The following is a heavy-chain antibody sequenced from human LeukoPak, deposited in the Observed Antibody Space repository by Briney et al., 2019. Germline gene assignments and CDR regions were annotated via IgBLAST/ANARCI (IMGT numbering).Heavy chain of an antibody. J-gene: IGHJ5*02. CDR3: ASGALHFYCSGGSCPFSVPATNSGWFDP. Sequence: PGGSLRLSCAVSGFTVNSNYMSWVRQAPGEGLEWVSFIYSGDTTYYTDSLKGRFTISRDNSKNTLYLQMNSLSAEDTAVYYCASGALHFYCSGGSCPFSVPATNSGWFDPWGQGTLVTVSS. CDR1: GFTVNSNY. CDR2: IYSGDTT. V-gene: IGHV3-66*01. D-gene: IGHD2-15*01.